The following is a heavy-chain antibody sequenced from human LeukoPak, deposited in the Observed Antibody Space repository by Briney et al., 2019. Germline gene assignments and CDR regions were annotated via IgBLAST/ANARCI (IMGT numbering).Heavy chain of an antibody. CDR3: AGRYGSSNGFNLEY. CDR1: GGSVSGYY. CDR2: IYSDGST. J-gene: IGHJ4*02. V-gene: IGHV4-4*09. D-gene: IGHD2-2*01. Sequence: SETLSLTCTVPGGSVSGYYRNWIRQSPEKGLEWIGYIYSDGSTDYNPSLTSRVTISIDPAKSQFSLRLRSVTAADTAVYYCAGRYGSSNGFNLEYWGQGTLVTVSS.